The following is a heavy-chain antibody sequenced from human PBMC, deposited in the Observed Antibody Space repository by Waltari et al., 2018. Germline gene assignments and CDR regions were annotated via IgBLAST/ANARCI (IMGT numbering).Heavy chain of an antibody. Sequence: QVQLVQFGAEVKMPGASVKGCCKAYGYPFTSYDINWERQATGQGLEWMGWMNPNSGNTGYAHKFHGRVTMTRNTSISTAYMELSSLRSEDTAVYYCARGVPYDSSGARFFWWGQGTLVTVSS. CDR2: MNPNSGNT. J-gene: IGHJ4*02. V-gene: IGHV1-8*01. CDR1: GYPFTSYD. CDR3: ARGVPYDSSGARFFW. D-gene: IGHD3-22*01.